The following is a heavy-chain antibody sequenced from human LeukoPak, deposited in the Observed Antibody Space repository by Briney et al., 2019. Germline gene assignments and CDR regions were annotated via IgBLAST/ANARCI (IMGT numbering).Heavy chain of an antibody. CDR2: IYYSGST. J-gene: IGHJ6*03. V-gene: IGHV4-59*01. D-gene: IGHD3-3*01. CDR1: GGSISDYY. CDR3: ARGDFCSKSNCYLRPMDV. Sequence: PSETLSLTCTVPGGSISDYYWNWIRQPPGKGLHWIGYIYYSGSTTYNPSLKSRVTMSVDTAKNQFSLKLRSVTAADTAVYYCARGDFCSKSNCYLRPMDVWGKGTTVTVSS.